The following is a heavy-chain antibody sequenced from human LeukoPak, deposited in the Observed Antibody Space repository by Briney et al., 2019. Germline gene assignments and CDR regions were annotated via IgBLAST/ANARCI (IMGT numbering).Heavy chain of an antibody. CDR3: AREPIAAAGTGHDAFDI. D-gene: IGHD6-13*01. CDR1: GFTFSSYA. Sequence: PGGSLRLSCAASGFTFSSYAMSWVRQAPGKGLEWVSVIYSGGSTYYADSVKGRFTISRDNSKNTLYLQMNSLRAEDTAVYYCAREPIAAAGTGHDAFDIWGQGTMVTVSS. V-gene: IGHV3-53*01. CDR2: IYSGGST. J-gene: IGHJ3*02.